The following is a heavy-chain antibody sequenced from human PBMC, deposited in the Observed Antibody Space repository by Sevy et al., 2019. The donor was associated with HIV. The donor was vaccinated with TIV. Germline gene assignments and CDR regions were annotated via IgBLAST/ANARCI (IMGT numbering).Heavy chain of an antibody. Sequence: KQSQTLSLTCTVSGGSISSSSYYWGWIRQPPGKGLEWIGSIYYSGSTYNNPSLKSQVTISVDTSKNQFSLKLSSVTAAETAVYYCARLVMVRGVTTFDYWGQGTLVTVSS. CDR3: ARLVMVRGVTTFDY. V-gene: IGHV4-39*01. CDR2: IYYSGST. J-gene: IGHJ4*02. D-gene: IGHD3-10*01. CDR1: GGSISSSSYY.